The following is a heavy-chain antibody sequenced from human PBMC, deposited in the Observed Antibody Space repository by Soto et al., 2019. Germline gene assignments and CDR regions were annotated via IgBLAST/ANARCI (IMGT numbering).Heavy chain of an antibody. J-gene: IGHJ4*02. CDR1: GFSFDNYA. V-gene: IGHV3-9*01. D-gene: IGHD2-15*01. CDR2: ISWNRDTI. CDR3: AKSDGGCYPAELDY. Sequence: EVQLVESGGGLVQPGGSLRLSCAASGFSFDNYAMHWVRQAPGKGLEWVSGISWNRDTIGYADSVKGRFTLSRDKAKSSLYLQMNSLRADDTALYYCAKSDGGCYPAELDYWGQGTLVTVSS.